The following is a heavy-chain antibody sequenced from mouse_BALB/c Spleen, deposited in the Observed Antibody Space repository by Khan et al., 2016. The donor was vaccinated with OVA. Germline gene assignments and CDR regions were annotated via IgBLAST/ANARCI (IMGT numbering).Heavy chain of an antibody. J-gene: IGHJ4*01. CDR1: GFSLTSYG. CDR2: IWSDGST. Sequence: QVQLKESGPGLVAPSQSLSITCTVSGFSLTSYGVHWVRQPPGKGLEWLVVIWSDGSTTYNSALKSRLSISKDNSKSHVFLKMHSLQTDDTDMYYYARGEFYAMDYWGQGTSVTVAS. V-gene: IGHV2-6*02. CDR3: ARGEFYAMDY.